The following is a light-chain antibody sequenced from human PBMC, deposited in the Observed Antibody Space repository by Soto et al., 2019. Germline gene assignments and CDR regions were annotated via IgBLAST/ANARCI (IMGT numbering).Light chain of an antibody. CDR1: SSDVGGYNY. CDR2: DVT. CDR3: SSFTSSSTLV. V-gene: IGLV2-14*01. J-gene: IGLJ2*01. Sequence: QSALTQPRSVSGSPGQSVTISCTGTSSDVGGYNYVSWYQHHPGKAPKLIIYDVTNRPSGVSDRFSGSRSGDAASLTISGLQSEDEADYYCSSFTSSSTLVFGGGTKVT.